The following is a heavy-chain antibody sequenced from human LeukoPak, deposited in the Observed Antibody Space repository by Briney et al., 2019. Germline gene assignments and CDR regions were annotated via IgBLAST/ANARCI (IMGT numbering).Heavy chain of an antibody. CDR3: ARDLGYCTNGVCHTRFDY. CDR1: GFPFSSYS. J-gene: IGHJ4*02. D-gene: IGHD2-8*01. V-gene: IGHV3-7*03. CDR2: IKPDGTTK. Sequence: GGSLRLSCAASGFPFSSYSMTWVRQAPGKGLEWVANIKPDGTTKFYVDSVKGRFTISRNNALNSLYLQMNSLRAEGTAIYYCARDLGYCTNGVCHTRFDYWGQGTLVAVSS.